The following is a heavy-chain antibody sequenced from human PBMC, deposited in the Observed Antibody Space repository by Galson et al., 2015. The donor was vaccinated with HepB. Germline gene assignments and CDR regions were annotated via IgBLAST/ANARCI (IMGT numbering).Heavy chain of an antibody. CDR2: INTNTGNP. CDR1: GYIFTNYG. D-gene: IGHD3-10*01. Sequence: SVKVSCKASGYIFTNYGVNWVRQAPGQGLEWLGWINTNTGNPTYAQGFTGHFVFSLDTSVSTTYLQISSLKAEDTAVYYCARSPQYDSGIYYNVWFDPWGQGTLVTVSS. CDR3: ARSPQYDSGIYYNVWFDP. J-gene: IGHJ5*02. V-gene: IGHV7-4-1*02.